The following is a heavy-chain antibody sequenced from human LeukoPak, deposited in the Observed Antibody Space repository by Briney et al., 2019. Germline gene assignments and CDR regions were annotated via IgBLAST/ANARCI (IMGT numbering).Heavy chain of an antibody. CDR2: ISSSSSYI. V-gene: IGHV3-21*01. J-gene: IGHJ4*02. Sequence: GGSLRLSCAASGFTFSSYSMNWVRQAPGKGLEWVSSISSSSSYIYYADSVKGRFTISRDNAKNSLYLQMNSLRAEGTAVYYCASLYDSSGYYYGYWGQGTLVTVSS. D-gene: IGHD3-22*01. CDR3: ASLYDSSGYYYGY. CDR1: GFTFSSYS.